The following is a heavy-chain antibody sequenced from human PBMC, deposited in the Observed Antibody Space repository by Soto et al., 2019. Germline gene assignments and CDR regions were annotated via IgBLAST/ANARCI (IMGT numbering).Heavy chain of an antibody. D-gene: IGHD3-22*01. J-gene: IGHJ5*02. Sequence: ASVKVSCKASGYTFTSYGISWVRQAPGQGLEWMGWISAYNGNTNYAQKLQGRVTMTTDTSTSTAYMELRSLRSDDTAVYYCARDYYGCSGYSNWFDPWGQGTLVIGSS. CDR2: ISAYNGNT. CDR3: ARDYYGCSGYSNWFDP. CDR1: GYTFTSYG. V-gene: IGHV1-18*01.